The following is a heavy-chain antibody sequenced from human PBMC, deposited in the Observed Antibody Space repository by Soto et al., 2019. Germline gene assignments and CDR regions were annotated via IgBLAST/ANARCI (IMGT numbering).Heavy chain of an antibody. D-gene: IGHD2-21*02. CDR1: GGSISSYY. Sequence: SETLSLTCTVSGGSISSYYWSWIRQPPGKGLEWIWYMCNTGSTIYNPSLKSRVTISVDTSKNQFSLKLNSVTAADTAVYYCARDLWGYCGADCYPLDVWGQGTTVT. CDR2: MCNTGST. V-gene: IGHV4-59*01. J-gene: IGHJ6*02. CDR3: ARDLWGYCGADCYPLDV.